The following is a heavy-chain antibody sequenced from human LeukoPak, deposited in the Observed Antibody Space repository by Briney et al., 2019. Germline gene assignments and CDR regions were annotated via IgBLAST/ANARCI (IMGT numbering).Heavy chain of an antibody. CDR1: GGSFSGYY. CDR2: ISHSGST. Sequence: PSETLSLTCAVYGGSFSGYYWSWIRQPPGKGLEWIGEISHSGSTNYNPSLKSRVTISVDTSKNQFSLKLSSVTAADTAVYYCARGSSGWYVGFDYWGQGTLVTVSS. J-gene: IGHJ4*02. V-gene: IGHV4-34*01. CDR3: ARGSSGWYVGFDY. D-gene: IGHD6-19*01.